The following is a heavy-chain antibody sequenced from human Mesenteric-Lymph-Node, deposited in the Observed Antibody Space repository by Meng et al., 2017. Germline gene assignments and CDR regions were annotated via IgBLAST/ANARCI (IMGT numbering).Heavy chain of an antibody. D-gene: IGHD3-22*01. V-gene: IGHV1-2*06. Sequence: AEVNKPWPARRISCKASGYPLTDYHRPWDRQAPGQGLGWRGRISPNTGVTNSAQKFQGRVTITGDTSISTVYMELSRLRSDDTAVYFSTRLHYYDDNGGYYNSFDSWGQGTLVTVSS. CDR1: GYPLTDYH. CDR3: TRLHYYDDNGGYYNSFDS. J-gene: IGHJ4*02. CDR2: ISPNTGVT.